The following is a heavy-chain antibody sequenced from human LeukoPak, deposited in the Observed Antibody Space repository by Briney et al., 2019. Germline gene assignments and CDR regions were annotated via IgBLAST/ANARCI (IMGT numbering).Heavy chain of an antibody. CDR1: GFAFSSHW. CDR3: ARDSYRALEY. Sequence: GGSLRLSCAASGFAFSSHWMNWVRQTPGKGLEWVAHMNQDGTESYYADSVKGRFTISRDNAKTSLYLQMNGLRADDTAVYYCARDSYRALEYWGQGALVTVSS. J-gene: IGHJ4*02. CDR2: MNQDGTES. V-gene: IGHV3-7*01. D-gene: IGHD1-14*01.